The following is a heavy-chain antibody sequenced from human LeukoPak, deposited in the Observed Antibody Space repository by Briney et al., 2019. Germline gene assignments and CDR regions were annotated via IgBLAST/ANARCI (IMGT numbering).Heavy chain of an antibody. CDR1: GYTFTGYY. CDR2: INPNSGGT. Sequence: ASVKVSCKASGYTFTGYYMHWVRQAPAQGLEWMGRINPNSGGTNYAQKFQGRVTMTRDTSISTAYMELSRLRSDDTAVYYCARVKVRITMVRGVTDYYYYMDVWGKGATVTVSS. J-gene: IGHJ6*03. D-gene: IGHD3-10*01. V-gene: IGHV1-2*06. CDR3: ARVKVRITMVRGVTDYYYYMDV.